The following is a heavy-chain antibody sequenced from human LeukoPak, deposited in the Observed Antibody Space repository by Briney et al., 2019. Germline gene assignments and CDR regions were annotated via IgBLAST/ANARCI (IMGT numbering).Heavy chain of an antibody. D-gene: IGHD5-24*01. CDR2: ISTSSTYI. CDR1: GFTFSTYT. CDR3: ARGLGWLQSFDY. J-gene: IGHJ4*02. V-gene: IGHV3-21*01. Sequence: GGALRLSCAASGFTFSTYTMSWGRQAPGERLEWVSSISTSSTYIYYADSMKGRFTISRDNAKNSLYLQMNSLRGEDTAVYYCARGLGWLQSFDYWGQGTLVTVSS.